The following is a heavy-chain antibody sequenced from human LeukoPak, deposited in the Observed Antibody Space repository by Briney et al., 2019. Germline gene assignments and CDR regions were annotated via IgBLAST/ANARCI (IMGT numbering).Heavy chain of an antibody. D-gene: IGHD6-13*01. Sequence: EGSLRLSCVASGFTFSGYWMSWVRQAPGKGLEWVANIKFGGSEGYAVDSVKGRFTISRDDAKNSLYLHMNSLRAEDTAVYYCAEGTVAASVYWGQGTLVTVSS. CDR1: GFTFSGYW. CDR3: AEGTVAASVY. CDR2: IKFGGSEG. V-gene: IGHV3-7*01. J-gene: IGHJ4*02.